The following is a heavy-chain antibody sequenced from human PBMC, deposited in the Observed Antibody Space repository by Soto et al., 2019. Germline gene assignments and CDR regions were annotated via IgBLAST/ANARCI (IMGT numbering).Heavy chain of an antibody. CDR2: ISAYNGNT. D-gene: IGHD6-19*01. J-gene: IGHJ6*03. Sequence: QDQLVQSGVEVKKPGASVKVSCKASGYSFTNYGITWVRQAPGQGFEWMGWISAYNGNTNYAQKFQGRVTMTTDASTSTASLELRSMRSDDTAVYYCARDRGVSPPVAGNTHYYYSMDVWGKGTTVTVSS. CDR1: GYSFTNYG. V-gene: IGHV1-18*01. CDR3: ARDRGVSPPVAGNTHYYYSMDV.